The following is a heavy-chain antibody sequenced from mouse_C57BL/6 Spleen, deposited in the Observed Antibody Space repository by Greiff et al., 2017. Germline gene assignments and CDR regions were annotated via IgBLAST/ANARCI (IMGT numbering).Heavy chain of an antibody. J-gene: IGHJ3*01. CDR2: IDPETGGT. V-gene: IGHV1-15*01. CDR1: GYTFTDYE. CDR3: TAHGNYGAWCAY. Sequence: VQLQQSGAELVRPGASVTLSCKASGYTFTDYEMHWVKQTPVHGLEWIGAIDPETGGTAYNQKFKGKGILTEDKSSSTAYMEHGSLTSDDASVCYGTAHGNYGAWCAYWGQGTLVTVSA. D-gene: IGHD2-1*01.